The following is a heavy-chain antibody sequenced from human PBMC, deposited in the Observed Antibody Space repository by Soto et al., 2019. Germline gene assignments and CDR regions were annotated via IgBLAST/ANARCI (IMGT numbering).Heavy chain of an antibody. Sequence: QVQLQQWGAGLLKPSETLSLTCAVYGGSFSGYYWSWIRQPPGKGLEWIGEINQSGSTNYNPSLKSRVTISIDTSKNQFSLKLSSVTAADTAVYYCARGSPTLWFGRGCAPPTYFDIWGQGTMVTVSS. V-gene: IGHV4-34*01. CDR2: INQSGST. D-gene: IGHD3-10*01. J-gene: IGHJ3*02. CDR1: GGSFSGYY. CDR3: ARGSPTLWFGRGCAPPTYFDI.